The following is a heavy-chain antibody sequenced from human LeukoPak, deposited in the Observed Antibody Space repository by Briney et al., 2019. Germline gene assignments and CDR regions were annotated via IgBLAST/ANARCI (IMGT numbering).Heavy chain of an antibody. CDR1: GYTFTGYY. D-gene: IGHD2-2*01. CDR2: ISAYNSNT. V-gene: IGHV1-18*04. Sequence: GASVKVSCKASGYTFTGYYMHWVRQAPGQGLEWMGWISAYNSNTNYAQNLQGRVTMTTDTSTSTAYMELRSLRSDDTAVYFCARDRWSCSSSNCYLDYWGQGSLVTVSS. J-gene: IGHJ4*02. CDR3: ARDRWSCSSSNCYLDY.